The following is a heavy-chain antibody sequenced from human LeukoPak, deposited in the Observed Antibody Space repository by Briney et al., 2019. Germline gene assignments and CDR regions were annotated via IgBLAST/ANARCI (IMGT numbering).Heavy chain of an antibody. CDR3: ARVDYSSSWYYFDY. V-gene: IGHV3-69-1*01. Sequence: PGGSLRLSCAASGFTFSKYNMNWVRQAPGKGLEWVSSITSSSDIYYADSVKGRFTISRDNAKNSLYLQMNSLRAEDTAVYYCARVDYSSSWYYFDYWGQGALVTVSS. D-gene: IGHD6-13*01. CDR1: GFTFSKYN. J-gene: IGHJ4*02. CDR2: ITSSSDI.